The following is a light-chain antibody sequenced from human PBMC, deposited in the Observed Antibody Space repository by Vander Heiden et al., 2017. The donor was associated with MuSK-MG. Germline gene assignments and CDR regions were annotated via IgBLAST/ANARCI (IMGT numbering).Light chain of an antibody. V-gene: IGKV1-12*02. CDR2: GAS. Sequence: DIQMTQSPSAVSASVGDRVTITCRASQDIRSYLAWYQQKPGSAPKLLIYGASRWQSGVPSRFSGNGSGTDFTLTISSLQPEDFAIYYCQQADRFPFTFGHGTKVDIK. J-gene: IGKJ3*01. CDR3: QQADRFPFT. CDR1: QDIRSY.